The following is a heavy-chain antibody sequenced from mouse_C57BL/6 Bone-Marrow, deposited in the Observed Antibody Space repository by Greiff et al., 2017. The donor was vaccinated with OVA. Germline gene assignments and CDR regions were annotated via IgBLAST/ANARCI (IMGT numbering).Heavy chain of an antibody. V-gene: IGHV14-3*01. CDR1: GFNIKNTY. Sequence: VQLQQSVAELVRPGASVKLSCTASGFNIKNTYMHWVKQRPEQGLEWIGRIDPANGNTKYAPKFPGKATITADTSSNTAYLQLSSLTSEDTAIYYCARRYYGSSYVFDYWGQGTTLTVAS. CDR2: IDPANGNT. J-gene: IGHJ2*01. D-gene: IGHD1-1*01. CDR3: ARRYYGSSYVFDY.